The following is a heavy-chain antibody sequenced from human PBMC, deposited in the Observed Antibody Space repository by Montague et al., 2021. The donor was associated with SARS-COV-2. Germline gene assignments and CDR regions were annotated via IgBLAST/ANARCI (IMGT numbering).Heavy chain of an antibody. Sequence: TLSLTCTVSGGSIRSGIYYWSWIRQPAGKGLEWTGRIYTSGSTNYTPSLNSRVTISVDTSKNQFSLKLSSVTAAATAVYYCAGGTTVPSSGYYTGWFDPWGQGTLVTVSS. D-gene: IGHD3-3*01. V-gene: IGHV4-61*02. CDR1: GGSIRSGIYY. CDR2: IYTSGST. J-gene: IGHJ5*02. CDR3: AGGTTVPSSGYYTGWFDP.